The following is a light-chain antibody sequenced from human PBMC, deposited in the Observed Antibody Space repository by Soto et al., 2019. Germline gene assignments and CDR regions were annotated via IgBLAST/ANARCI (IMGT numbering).Light chain of an antibody. J-gene: IGKJ1*01. Sequence: EIVLTQSPGTLSLSPGERATLSCRASQSVSNSYLAWYQHKPGQAPRLLIYGASSRVTGIPDRFSGSGSGTDFTLTISRLEPEDFAVYYCQQYGSSPGWTFGQGTKADIK. CDR3: QQYGSSPGWT. V-gene: IGKV3-20*01. CDR2: GAS. CDR1: QSVSNSY.